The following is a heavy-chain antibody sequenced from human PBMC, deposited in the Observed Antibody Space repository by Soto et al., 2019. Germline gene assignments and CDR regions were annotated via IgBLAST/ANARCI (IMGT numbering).Heavy chain of an antibody. J-gene: IGHJ4*02. CDR3: ARDRAFGTAAMYYFDY. D-gene: IGHD2-2*01. V-gene: IGHV6-1*01. CDR1: GDSVCSNSAA. Sequence: SQTLSLTCAISGDSVCSNSAAWNWIRQSPSRGLEWLGRTYYRSKWYNDYAVSVKSRITINPDTSKNQFSLQLNSVTPEDTAVYYCARDRAFGTAAMYYFDYWGQGTLVTVSS. CDR2: TYYRSKWYN.